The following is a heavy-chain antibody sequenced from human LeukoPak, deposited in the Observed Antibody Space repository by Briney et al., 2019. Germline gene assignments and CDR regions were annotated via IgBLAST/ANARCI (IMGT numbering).Heavy chain of an antibody. CDR3: ARDPPSGSYTGEFDY. CDR1: GFTFSSYW. CDR2: IKQDGSEK. Sequence: GGSLRLSCAASGFTFSSYWMSWVRQAPGKGLEWVANIKQDGSEKYYVDSVKGRFTIYRDNAKNSLYLQMNSLRAEDTAVYYCARDPPSGSYTGEFDYWGQGTLVTVSS. D-gene: IGHD1-26*01. J-gene: IGHJ4*02. V-gene: IGHV3-7*01.